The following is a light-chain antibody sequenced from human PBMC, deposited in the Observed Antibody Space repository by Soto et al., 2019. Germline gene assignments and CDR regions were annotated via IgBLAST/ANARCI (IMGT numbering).Light chain of an antibody. J-gene: IGKJ1*01. CDR2: AAS. CDR3: QHYNSYPEA. CDR1: QTVSNY. Sequence: DIQMTQSPSSLSASVGARVTITCLTSQTVSNYIRWYQQKPGKAPNLLIYAASRLESGVPSRFSGSGSGTEFTLTISSLQPDDFATYYCQHYNSYPEAFGQGTRLDIK. V-gene: IGKV1-17*01.